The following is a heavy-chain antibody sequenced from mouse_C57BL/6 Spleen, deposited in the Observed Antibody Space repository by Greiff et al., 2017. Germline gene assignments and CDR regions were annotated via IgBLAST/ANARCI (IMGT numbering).Heavy chain of an antibody. J-gene: IGHJ2*01. Sequence: DVQLVESGGGLVKPGGSLKLSCAASGFTFSSYAMSWVRQTPEKRLEWVATISDGGSYTYYPDNVKGRFTISRDNAKNNLYLQMSHLKSEDTAMXYCARGGLLDYWGQGTTLTVSS. CDR1: GFTFSSYA. CDR2: ISDGGSYT. CDR3: ARGGLLDY. D-gene: IGHD3-1*01. V-gene: IGHV5-4*01.